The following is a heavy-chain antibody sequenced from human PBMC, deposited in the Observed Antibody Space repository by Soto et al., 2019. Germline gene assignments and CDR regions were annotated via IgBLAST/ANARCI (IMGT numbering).Heavy chain of an antibody. J-gene: IGHJ4*02. CDR1: GFSFSNYN. Sequence: GGSLRLSCSASGFSFSNYNMNWVRQAPGKGLEWVAHITDGLTKHYADFVQGRFTISRDNAKNSLYLELTDLSDDDTAVYYCARDTSHGVTIGGLESSGQGALVTVSS. V-gene: IGHV3-48*02. D-gene: IGHD3-16*01. CDR3: ARDTSHGVTIGGLES. CDR2: ITDGLTK.